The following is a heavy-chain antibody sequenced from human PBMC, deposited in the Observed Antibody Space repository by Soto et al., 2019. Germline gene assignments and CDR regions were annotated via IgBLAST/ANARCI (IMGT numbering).Heavy chain of an antibody. CDR1: GFSLNTIGVG. CDR2: IYWDDDK. CDR3: AHRRSSNLFNYFDP. Sequence: SGPTLVNPTQTLTLTCTFSGFSLNTIGVGVGWIRQPPGKALEWLGIIYWDDDKRYSPSLKSRLTITKDTSKNQVVLTMTNMDPVDTATYYCAHRRSSNLFNYFDPWGQGTLVTVSS. J-gene: IGHJ5*02. D-gene: IGHD6-13*01. V-gene: IGHV2-5*02.